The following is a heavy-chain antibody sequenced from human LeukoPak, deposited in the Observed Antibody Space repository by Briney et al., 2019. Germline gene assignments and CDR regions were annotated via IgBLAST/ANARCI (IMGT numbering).Heavy chain of an antibody. J-gene: IGHJ4*02. Sequence: PGGSLRPSCAASGFTFSSYAMSWVRQAPGKGLEWVSAISGSGGSTYYADSVKGRFTISRDNSKNTLYLQMNSLRAEDTAVYYCAKVRRIAAAGPLDYWGQGTLVTVSS. CDR1: GFTFSSYA. D-gene: IGHD6-13*01. V-gene: IGHV3-23*01. CDR2: ISGSGGST. CDR3: AKVRRIAAAGPLDY.